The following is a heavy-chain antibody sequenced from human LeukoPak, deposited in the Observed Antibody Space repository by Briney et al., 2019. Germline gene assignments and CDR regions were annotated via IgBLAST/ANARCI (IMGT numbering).Heavy chain of an antibody. V-gene: IGHV3-74*01. CDR2: ISSDGTGT. CDR1: GFIFTQYW. D-gene: IGHD3-3*01. J-gene: IGHJ4*02. Sequence: GGSLRLSCAASGFIFTQYWMHWVRQAPGKGLVWVSYISSDGTGTNYADSVKGRFTISRDNAKNTVYLQMSSLRADDTAVYFCTRDFFGIDYWGQGTLVTVSS. CDR3: TRDFFGIDY.